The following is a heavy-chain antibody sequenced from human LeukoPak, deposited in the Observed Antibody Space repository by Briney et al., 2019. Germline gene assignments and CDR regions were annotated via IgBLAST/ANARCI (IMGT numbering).Heavy chain of an antibody. Sequence: PSQTLSLTCTVSGVSISSGSYYWSWIRQPAGKGLEWIGRIYTSGSTNYNPSLKSRVTISVDTSKNQFSLKLSSVTAADTAVYYCARGSVYYYGMDVWGQGTTVTVSS. V-gene: IGHV4-61*02. CDR1: GVSISSGSYY. CDR2: IYTSGST. CDR3: ARGSVYYYGMDV. J-gene: IGHJ6*02.